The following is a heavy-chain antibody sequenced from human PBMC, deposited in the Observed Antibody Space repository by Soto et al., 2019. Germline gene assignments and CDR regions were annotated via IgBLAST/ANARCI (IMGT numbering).Heavy chain of an antibody. Sequence: QVQLVQSGAEEKKPGASVKVSCKASGYTFTNYAMHWVRQAPGQRLEWMGWINAGNGNTKYSQKFQGRVTITRDTSASTAYMELSSLRSEDTAVYYCARGSCYYLPDYWGQGTMVTVSS. CDR2: INAGNGNT. D-gene: IGHD1-26*01. J-gene: IGHJ4*02. V-gene: IGHV1-3*05. CDR3: ARGSCYYLPDY. CDR1: GYTFTNYA.